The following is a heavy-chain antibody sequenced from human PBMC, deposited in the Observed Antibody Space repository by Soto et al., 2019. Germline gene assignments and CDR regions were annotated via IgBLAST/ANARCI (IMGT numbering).Heavy chain of an antibody. Sequence: HPGGSLRLSCAASGFTFSSYGMHWVRQAPGKGLEWVAVISYDGSNKYYADSVKGRFTISRDNSKNTLYLQMNSLRAEDTAVYYCAKEFNCNDFCYYCYVMDVWGQGTTVTVS. J-gene: IGHJ6*02. D-gene: IGHD1-20*01. V-gene: IGHV3-30*18. CDR2: ISYDGSNK. CDR3: AKEFNCNDFCYYCYVMDV. CDR1: GFTFSSYG.